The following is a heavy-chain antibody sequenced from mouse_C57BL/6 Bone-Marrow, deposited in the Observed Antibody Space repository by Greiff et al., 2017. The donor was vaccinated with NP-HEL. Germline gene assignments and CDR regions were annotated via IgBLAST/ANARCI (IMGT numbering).Heavy chain of an antibody. CDR2: FHPYNDDT. J-gene: IGHJ1*03. CDR3: AIYYYGKDWYFDV. Sequence: VQLVESGAELVKPGASVKMSCKASGYTFTTYPIEWMKQNHGKSLEWIGNFHPYNDDTKYNEKFKGKATLTVEKSSSTVYLELSRLTSDDSAVYYCAIYYYGKDWYFDVWGTGTTVTVSS. D-gene: IGHD1-1*01. V-gene: IGHV1-47*01. CDR1: GYTFTTYP.